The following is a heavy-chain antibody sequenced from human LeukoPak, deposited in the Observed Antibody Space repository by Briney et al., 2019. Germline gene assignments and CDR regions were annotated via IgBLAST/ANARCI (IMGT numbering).Heavy chain of an antibody. CDR3: VRGLGDD. Sequence: GGSLRLSCAASGFIFSNYRMHWVRHVAGKGLVWVSHIKGDGSGTEYADSVKGRFTVSRDNAKNTLYLEMNSLRADDTAIYYCVRGLGDDWGQGTLVTVPS. J-gene: IGHJ4*02. CDR2: IKGDGSGT. V-gene: IGHV3-74*03. D-gene: IGHD3-16*01. CDR1: GFIFSNYR.